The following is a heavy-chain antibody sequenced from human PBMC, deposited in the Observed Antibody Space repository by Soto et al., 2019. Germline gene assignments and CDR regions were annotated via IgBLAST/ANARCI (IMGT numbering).Heavy chain of an antibody. CDR1: GFTFSSYS. CDR2: ISSSSSTI. Sequence: GGSLRLSCAASGFTFSSYSMNWVRQAPGKGLEWVSYISSSSSTIYYADSVKGRFTISRDNAKNSLYLQMNSLRDEDTAVYYCARAPPGYSSSWYGYWGQGTLVTVSS. V-gene: IGHV3-48*02. J-gene: IGHJ4*02. D-gene: IGHD6-13*01. CDR3: ARAPPGYSSSWYGY.